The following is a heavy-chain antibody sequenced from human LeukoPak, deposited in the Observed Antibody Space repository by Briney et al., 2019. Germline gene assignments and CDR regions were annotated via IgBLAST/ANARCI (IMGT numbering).Heavy chain of an antibody. CDR3: GKEGGA. CDR2: IYSGGRT. CDR1: GFTVSSNY. J-gene: IGHJ5*02. V-gene: IGHV3-53*01. D-gene: IGHD3-16*01. Sequence: AGGSLRLSCAASGFTVSSNYMSWVRQAPGKGLEWVSVIYSGGRTYYADSLGGRFTISRDNSKDMVYLQMNSLKVEDTATYYCGKEGGAWGQGTKVTVSS.